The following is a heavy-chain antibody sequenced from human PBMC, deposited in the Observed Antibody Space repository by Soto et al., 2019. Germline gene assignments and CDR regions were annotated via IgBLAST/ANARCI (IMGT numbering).Heavy chain of an antibody. CDR3: VRDLAKVTRSFDY. CDR1: GVSISSYF. D-gene: IGHD3-3*01. CDR2: VYYTGTT. V-gene: IGHV4-59*01. Sequence: SETLSLTCTASGVSISSYFYIWVRQPPGKGLEWIGSVYYTGTTDYNPSLKSRVTISLDTSKDQSYLNLRSVTAADTAVYYCVRDLAKVTRSFDYWGRGTLVTVSS. J-gene: IGHJ4*02.